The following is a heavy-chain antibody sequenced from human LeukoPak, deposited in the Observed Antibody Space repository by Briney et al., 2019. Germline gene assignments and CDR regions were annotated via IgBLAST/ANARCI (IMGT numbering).Heavy chain of an antibody. CDR3: ATGPVTI. CDR1: GFFVNSTY. J-gene: IGHJ4*02. D-gene: IGHD4-17*01. V-gene: IGHV3-53*01. Sequence: PGGSLRLSCAASGFFVNSTYKSWVRQAPGKGLEWVSVINSGGNTYYADSVKGRFTISRDNSKNTLYLQMNSLRAEDTAVYYCATGPVTIWGQGTLVTVSP. CDR2: INSGGNT.